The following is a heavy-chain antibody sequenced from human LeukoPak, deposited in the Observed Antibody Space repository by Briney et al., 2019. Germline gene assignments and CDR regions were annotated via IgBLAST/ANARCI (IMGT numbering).Heavy chain of an antibody. V-gene: IGHV1-18*01. D-gene: IGHD1-26*01. J-gene: IGHJ4*02. CDR2: ISAYNGNT. CDR1: GGTFSSYA. Sequence: ASVKVSCKASGGTFSSYAISWVRQAPGQGLEWMGWISAYNGNTNYAQKLQGRVTMTTDTSTSTAYMELRGLRSDDTAVYYCARVVGGSYYSANCFDYWGQGTLVTVSS. CDR3: ARVVGGSYYSANCFDY.